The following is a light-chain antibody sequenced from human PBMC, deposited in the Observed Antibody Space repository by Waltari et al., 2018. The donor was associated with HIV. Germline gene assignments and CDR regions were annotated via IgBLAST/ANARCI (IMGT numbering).Light chain of an antibody. CDR3: AAWDDSLNGVV. V-gene: IGLV1-44*01. J-gene: IGLJ2*01. CDR2: SNN. CDR1: SSNIGSST. Sequence: QSVLTQPPSASGTTGQRVTISCSGSSSNIGSSTVYWYQQLPGTAPKLLIYSNNQPPSGVPARFSGSKSGTSASLAISGLQSEDEADYYCAAWDDSLNGVVFGGGTKLTVL.